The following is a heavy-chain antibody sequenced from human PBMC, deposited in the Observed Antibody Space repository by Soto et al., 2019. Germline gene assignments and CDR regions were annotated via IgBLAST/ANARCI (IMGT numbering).Heavy chain of an antibody. CDR2: IYYSGST. Sequence: SETLSLTCTVSGGSISSGDYYWSWIRQPPGKGLEWIGYIYYSGSTYYNPSLKSRVTISVDTSKNQFSLKLSSVTAADTAVYYCARETGVEYSSHPTYSYYGMDVWGQGTTVTVSS. D-gene: IGHD6-6*01. V-gene: IGHV4-30-4*01. CDR1: GGSISSGDYY. J-gene: IGHJ6*02. CDR3: ARETGVEYSSHPTYSYYGMDV.